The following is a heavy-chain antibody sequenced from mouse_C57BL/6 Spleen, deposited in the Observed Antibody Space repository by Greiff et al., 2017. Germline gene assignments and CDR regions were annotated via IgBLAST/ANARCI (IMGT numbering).Heavy chain of an antibody. CDR3: ARHYYGSSSYYFDD. D-gene: IGHD1-1*01. J-gene: IGHJ2*01. CDR2: IYPGSGST. V-gene: IGHV1-55*01. Sequence: VQLQQPGAELVKPGASVKMSCKASGYTFTSYWITWVKQRPGQGLEWIGDIYPGSGSTNYNEKFKSKATLTVDTSSSTAYMQLSSLTSEDSAVYYCARHYYGSSSYYFDDWGQGTTLTVSS. CDR1: GYTFTSYW.